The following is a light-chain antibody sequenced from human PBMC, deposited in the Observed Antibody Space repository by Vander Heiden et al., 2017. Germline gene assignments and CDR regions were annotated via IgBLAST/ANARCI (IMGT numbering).Light chain of an antibody. V-gene: IGKV1-39*01. CDR3: QQNYSTRMYT. Sequence: DIQMTQSPSSLSASIGDRVTITCRASQSISNYLNWYQQKPGKAPKLLIFAASSLQSGVPSRFSGSGSGTNFTLTINGLQPEDFATFYCQQNYSTRMYTFGQGTKLEIK. CDR2: AAS. J-gene: IGKJ2*01. CDR1: QSISNY.